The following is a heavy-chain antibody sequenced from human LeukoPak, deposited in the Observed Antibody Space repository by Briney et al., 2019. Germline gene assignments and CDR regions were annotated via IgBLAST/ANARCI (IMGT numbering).Heavy chain of an antibody. CDR1: GGSISSYY. CDR2: IYYSGST. Sequence: NSSETLSLTCTVSGGSISSYYWSWIRQPPGKGLEWIGYIYYSGSTNYNPSLKSRVTISVDTSKNQFSLKLSSVTAADTAVYYCARIIVVVPAATPEYYFDYWGQGTLVTVSS. V-gene: IGHV4-59*01. J-gene: IGHJ4*02. CDR3: ARIIVVVPAATPEYYFDY. D-gene: IGHD2-2*01.